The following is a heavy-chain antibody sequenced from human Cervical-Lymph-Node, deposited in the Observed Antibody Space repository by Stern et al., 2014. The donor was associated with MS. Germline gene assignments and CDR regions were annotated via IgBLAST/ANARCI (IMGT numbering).Heavy chain of an antibody. CDR1: GFSVTTAGVG. CDR2: IYWDVDK. V-gene: IGHV2-5*02. J-gene: IGHJ4*02. D-gene: IGHD2-15*01. Sequence: QITLKESGPTLVKPTQTVTLTCTLSGFSVTTAGVGVGWIRQPPGKALEWLAPIYWDVDKLYSPSLKNRLTITKDTSKTQVVLTMTNVDPVDTATYYCAHSRVKYCRGGTCYSSLFDYWGQGTLVTVSS. CDR3: AHSRVKYCRGGTCYSSLFDY.